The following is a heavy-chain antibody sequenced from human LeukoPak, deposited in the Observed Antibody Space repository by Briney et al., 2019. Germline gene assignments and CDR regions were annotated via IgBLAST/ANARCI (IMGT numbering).Heavy chain of an antibody. Sequence: GGSLRLSCAASGFTFSTYAMSWVRQAPGKGLEWVSVVSGTGGRTYYAASVKGRFTISRDNAKNSLYLQMNSLRVEDTAVYYCARDRDSGTYRGAFDYWGQGILVTVSS. J-gene: IGHJ4*02. D-gene: IGHD1-26*01. V-gene: IGHV3-23*01. CDR3: ARDRDSGTYRGAFDY. CDR2: VSGTGGRT. CDR1: GFTFSTYA.